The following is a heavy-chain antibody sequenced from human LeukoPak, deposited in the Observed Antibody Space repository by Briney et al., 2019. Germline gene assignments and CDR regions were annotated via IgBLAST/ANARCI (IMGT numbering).Heavy chain of an antibody. CDR1: GGSFSGYY. V-gene: IGHV4-59*01. J-gene: IGHJ4*02. D-gene: IGHD3-10*01. CDR3: ARAGYYGSGSYHHLDY. Sequence: PETLSLTCAVYGGSFSGYYWSWIRQPPGKGLEWIGNIFYSGNTNYSPSLKSRITMSVDTSKNQFSLKLSSVTAADTAVYYCARAGYYGSGSYHHLDYWGQGTLVTVSS. CDR2: IFYSGNT.